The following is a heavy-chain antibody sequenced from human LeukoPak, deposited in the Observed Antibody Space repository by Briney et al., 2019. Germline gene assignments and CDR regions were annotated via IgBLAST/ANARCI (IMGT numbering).Heavy chain of an antibody. CDR2: IYSGGST. CDR1: GGSISSSSYY. J-gene: IGHJ4*02. D-gene: IGHD3-22*01. CDR3: ATNVYYYDSSGYFDY. V-gene: IGHV3-53*03. Sequence: ETLSLTCTVSGGSISSSSYYWGWIRQPPGKGLEWVSVIYSGGSTYYADSVKGRFTISRDNSKNTLYLQMNSLRAEDTAVYYCATNVYYYDSSGYFDYWGQGTLVTVSS.